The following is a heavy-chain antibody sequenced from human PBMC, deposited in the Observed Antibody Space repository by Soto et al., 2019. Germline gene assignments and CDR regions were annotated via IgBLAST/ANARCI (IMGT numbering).Heavy chain of an antibody. CDR1: GFTFSSYG. CDR3: ARDMKKWGESYGMDV. D-gene: IGHD3-16*01. Sequence: QVQLVESGGGVVQPGRSLRLSCAASGFTFSSYGMHWVRQAPGKGLEWVAVIWYDGSNKYYADSVKGRFTISRDNSKNTLYLQINSLRAEDTAVYYCARDMKKWGESYGMDVWGQGTTVTVSS. V-gene: IGHV3-33*01. J-gene: IGHJ6*02. CDR2: IWYDGSNK.